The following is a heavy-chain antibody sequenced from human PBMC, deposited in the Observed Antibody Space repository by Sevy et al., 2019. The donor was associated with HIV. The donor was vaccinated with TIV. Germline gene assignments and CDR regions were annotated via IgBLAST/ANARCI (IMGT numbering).Heavy chain of an antibody. CDR2: LFFGCGKI. Sequence: GGSLRLSCAASGFAFYDYSMSWIRQAPGKGLELVATLFFGCGKINYADSVKGRFTISRDNSKNSFYLQMDNLRVEDTALYYCAREGCTRPHDYWGQGTRVTVSS. D-gene: IGHD2-8*01. CDR1: GFAFYDYS. V-gene: IGHV3-23*01. CDR3: AREGCTRPHDY. J-gene: IGHJ4*02.